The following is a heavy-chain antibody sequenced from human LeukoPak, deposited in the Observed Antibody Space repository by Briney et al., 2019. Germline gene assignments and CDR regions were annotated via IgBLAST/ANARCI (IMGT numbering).Heavy chain of an antibody. V-gene: IGHV5-51*01. CDR3: ARARYCSGGTCYAEY. CDR1: GYSFTTHW. Sequence: GESLKISCKGSGYSFTTHWIGWVRQMPGKGLGWMGIIYPGDSDTRYSPSFQGQVTISADKSISTAYLQWSSLKASDTAMYYCARARYCSGGTCYAEYWGQGTLVTVSS. J-gene: IGHJ4*02. D-gene: IGHD2-15*01. CDR2: IYPGDSDT.